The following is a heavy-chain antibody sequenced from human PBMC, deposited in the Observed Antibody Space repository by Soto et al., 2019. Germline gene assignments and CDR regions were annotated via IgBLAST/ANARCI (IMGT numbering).Heavy chain of an antibody. CDR1: GGSISSYY. CDR3: ARGIVVVPAAIPLGYYYMDV. Sequence: SETLSLTCTVSGGSISSYYWSWIRQPPGKGLEWIGYIYYSGSTNYNPSLKSRVTISVDTSKNQFSLKLSSVTAADTAVYYCARGIVVVPAAIPLGYYYMDVWGKGTTVTVSS. V-gene: IGHV4-59*01. J-gene: IGHJ6*03. CDR2: IYYSGST. D-gene: IGHD2-2*02.